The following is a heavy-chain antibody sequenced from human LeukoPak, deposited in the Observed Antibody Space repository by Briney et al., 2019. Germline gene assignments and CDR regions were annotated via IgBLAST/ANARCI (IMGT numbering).Heavy chain of an antibody. Sequence: PGGSLRLSCAASGFTFSSYSMNWVRQAPGKGLEWVSYISSSSDYIYYADSVKGRFTISRDNAKNSLYLQMNSLRAEDTAVYYCARDLFGDYAIDYWGQGTLVPVSS. CDR3: ARDLFGDYAIDY. V-gene: IGHV3-21*01. CDR1: GFTFSSYS. CDR2: ISSSSDYI. J-gene: IGHJ4*02. D-gene: IGHD4-17*01.